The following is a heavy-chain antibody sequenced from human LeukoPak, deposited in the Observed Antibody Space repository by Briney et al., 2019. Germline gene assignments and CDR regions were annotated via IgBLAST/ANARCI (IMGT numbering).Heavy chain of an antibody. CDR1: GGSFSGYY. V-gene: IGHV4-34*01. CDR2: INHSGST. J-gene: IGHJ6*03. Sequence: SETLPLTCAVYGGSFSGYYWSWIRQPPGKGLEWIGEINHSGSTNYNPSLKSRVTISVDTSKNQFSLKLSSVTAADTAVYYCARGAGHYYYYYMDVWGKGTTVTVSS. CDR3: ARGAGHYYYYYMDV. D-gene: IGHD6-13*01.